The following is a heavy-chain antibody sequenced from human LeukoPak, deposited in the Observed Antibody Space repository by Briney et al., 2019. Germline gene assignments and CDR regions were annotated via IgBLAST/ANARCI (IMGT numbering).Heavy chain of an antibody. V-gene: IGHV3-33*01. CDR3: AAWGSGLDY. CDR1: GFAFSSYG. D-gene: IGHD7-27*01. Sequence: GGSLRLSCAASGFAFSSYGMHWVRQAPGKGLEWVAVIWYDGSNKYYADSVKGRFTVSRDNSKNTLYLQMNSLRAEDTAVYYCAAWGSGLDYWGQGTLVTVPS. J-gene: IGHJ4*02. CDR2: IWYDGSNK.